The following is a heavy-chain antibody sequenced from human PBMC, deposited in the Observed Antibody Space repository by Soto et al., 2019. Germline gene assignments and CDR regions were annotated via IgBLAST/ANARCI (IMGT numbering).Heavy chain of an antibody. CDR1: GFTFSNYA. J-gene: IGHJ4*02. CDR2: ISGSGGST. V-gene: IGHV3-23*01. Sequence: EVQLLESGGGLVQPGGSLRLSCAASGFTFSNYAVTWVRQAPGKGLEWVSTISGSGGSTYYADSVKGRFTISRVNSKNTLDLQMNSLRAEETAVYYCAKDQGSSWYEIDYWGQGTLVTVSS. D-gene: IGHD6-13*01. CDR3: AKDQGSSWYEIDY.